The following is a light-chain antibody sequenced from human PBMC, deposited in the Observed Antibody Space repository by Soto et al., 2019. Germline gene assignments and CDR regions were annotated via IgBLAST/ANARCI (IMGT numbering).Light chain of an antibody. J-gene: IGKJ1*01. V-gene: IGKV1-5*01. CDR3: QQYNNFPPWT. CDR2: DAS. CDR1: QSISSF. Sequence: DIQMTQSPSTLSASVGDRATITCRASQSISSFLAWYQQKAGKAPKLLIYDASILETGVPARFSGSGSGTEFTLTISSLHPDDSATYYCQQYNNFPPWTFGQGTKVDIK.